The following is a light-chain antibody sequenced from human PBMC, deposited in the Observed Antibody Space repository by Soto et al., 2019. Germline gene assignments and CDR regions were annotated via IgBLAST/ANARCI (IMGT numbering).Light chain of an antibody. CDR1: QSVSSSY. CDR2: GTS. Sequence: VAFSQSPGTLSLSPGERATITCTPSQSVSSSYLAWYQQKPGQAPRLLIYGTSSRATAIPDRFSGSGSGTDFTLTISRLEPEDFAVYYCQQYGSSSWTFGQGSKVDIK. CDR3: QQYGSSSWT. V-gene: IGKV3-20*01. J-gene: IGKJ1*01.